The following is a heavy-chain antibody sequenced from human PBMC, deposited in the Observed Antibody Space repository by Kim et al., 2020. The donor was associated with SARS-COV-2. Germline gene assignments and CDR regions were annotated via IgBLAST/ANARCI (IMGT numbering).Heavy chain of an antibody. Sequence: ADARKSRFTISRNNSNNTRYLKMSSLVAEDTAVYYCARDRVAGTSYFDYWGPGTLVTVSS. J-gene: IGHJ4*02. CDR3: ARDRVAGTSYFDY. D-gene: IGHD6-19*01. V-gene: IGHV3-30*15.